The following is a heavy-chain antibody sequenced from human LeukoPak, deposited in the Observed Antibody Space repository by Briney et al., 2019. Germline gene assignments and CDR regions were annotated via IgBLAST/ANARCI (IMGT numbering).Heavy chain of an antibody. CDR1: RFTFSSYS. CDR3: AKDDAWLRFGE. CDR2: ISPSGDIT. D-gene: IGHD3-10*01. J-gene: IGHJ4*02. V-gene: IGHV3-23*01. Sequence: PGGSLRLSCAASRFTFSSYSMNWVRQAPGKGLEWVSGISPSGDITYYADSVKGRFTISRDNSKNMVYLQVISLTAEDTAVYYCAKDDAWLRFGEWSQGTLVTVSA.